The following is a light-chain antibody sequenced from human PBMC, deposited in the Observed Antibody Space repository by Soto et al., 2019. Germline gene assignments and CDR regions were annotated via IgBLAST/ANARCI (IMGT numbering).Light chain of an antibody. CDR3: LQYGVPLWT. CDR2: AAS. J-gene: IGKJ1*01. CDR1: QSVTANY. V-gene: IGKV3-20*01. Sequence: EIALTQSPGTLSLSPGERATLSCRASQSVTANYLAWYQQKPGQAPRLLIYAASIGATGVPDRLSGSGSGTDFTLTISRLEPEDFAVYYCLQYGVPLWTFGQGTKGEIK.